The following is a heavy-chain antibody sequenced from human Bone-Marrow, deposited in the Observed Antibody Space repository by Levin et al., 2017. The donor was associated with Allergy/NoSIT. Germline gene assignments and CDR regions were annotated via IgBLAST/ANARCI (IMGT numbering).Heavy chain of an antibody. V-gene: IGHV3-30*02. J-gene: IGHJ4*02. CDR2: IRYDAFNK. CDR1: GFTFSRYG. D-gene: IGHD3-22*01. CDR3: AKNFHDSSGFSYYFDY. Sequence: GESLKISCVASGFTFSRYGIHWVRQAPGKGLEWIAFIRYDAFNKFYADSVKGRFTVSRDNSKNTVYLQMDSLRPEDTAVYYCAKNFHDSSGFSYYFDYWGQGSLVTVSS.